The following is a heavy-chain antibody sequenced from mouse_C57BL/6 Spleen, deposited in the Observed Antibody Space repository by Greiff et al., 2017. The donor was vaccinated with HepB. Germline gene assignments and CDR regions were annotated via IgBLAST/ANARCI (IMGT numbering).Heavy chain of an antibody. Sequence: QVQLQQSGAELVRPGASVTLSCKASGYTFTDYEMHWVKQTPVHGLEWIGAIDPETGGTAYNQKFKGKAILTADKSSSTAYMELRSLTSEDSSVYYCTITTVVADYFDYWGQGTTLTVSS. V-gene: IGHV1-15*01. J-gene: IGHJ2*01. CDR1: GYTFTDYE. D-gene: IGHD1-1*01. CDR2: IDPETGGT. CDR3: TITTVVADYFDY.